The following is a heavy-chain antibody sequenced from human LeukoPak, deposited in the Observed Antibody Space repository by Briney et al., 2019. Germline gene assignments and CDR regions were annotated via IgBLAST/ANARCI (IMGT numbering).Heavy chain of an antibody. J-gene: IGHJ4*02. Sequence: PGGSLRLSCAASGFTFSSYSMNWVRQAPGKGLEWIGYIYTSGSTHYDPSLRSRVTISEDTSKNQFSLKLTSVTAADTAVYYCARNVGWYSHDSWGQGTLVTVSS. CDR1: GFTFSSYS. V-gene: IGHV4-4*09. CDR3: ARNVGWYSHDS. D-gene: IGHD6-19*01. CDR2: IYTSGST.